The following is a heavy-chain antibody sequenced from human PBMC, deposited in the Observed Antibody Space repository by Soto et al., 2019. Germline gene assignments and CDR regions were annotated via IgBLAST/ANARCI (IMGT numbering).Heavy chain of an antibody. CDR3: ARVSVHCSSTSCYPYFWY. D-gene: IGHD2-2*01. CDR1: GYTFTSYS. CDR2: INAGNGNT. J-gene: IGHJ4*02. V-gene: IGHV1-3*01. Sequence: SSLRGPCTASGYTFTSYSMRWVRQAPVQRLEWMGCINAGNGNTKYSQKFQGRVTITRDTSASTAYMELSSLRSEDTAVYYCARVSVHCSSTSCYPYFWYWGQGTLVTVS.